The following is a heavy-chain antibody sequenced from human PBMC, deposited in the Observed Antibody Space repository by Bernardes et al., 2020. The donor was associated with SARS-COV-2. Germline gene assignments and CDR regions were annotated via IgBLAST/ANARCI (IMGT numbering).Heavy chain of an antibody. CDR1: GDSISSGAYY. V-gene: IGHV4-61*08. J-gene: IGHJ2*01. CDR2: ISYSGST. D-gene: IGHD3-3*02. CDR3: ASISPIYWYFDL. Sequence: SETLSLTCTVSGDSISSGAYYWSWIRQPPGKGPEGIGYISYSGSTNYNPSLKSRVTISVDTSKNQFSLKLSSVTAADTAVYYCASISPIYWYFDLWGRGTLVTVSS.